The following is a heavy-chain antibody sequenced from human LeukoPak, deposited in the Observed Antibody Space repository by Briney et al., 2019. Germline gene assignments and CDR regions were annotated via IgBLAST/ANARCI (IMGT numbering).Heavy chain of an antibody. V-gene: IGHV4-4*07. J-gene: IGHJ5*02. D-gene: IGHD3-10*01. Sequence: ASETLSLTCTVSGGSISSYYWSWIRQPAGKGLEWIGRIYTSGSTNYKPSLKSRVTISVDTSKNQFSLKLSSVTAADTAVYYCARGGYYGSGNDFRFDPWGQGTLVTVSS. CDR3: ARGGYYGSGNDFRFDP. CDR2: IYTSGST. CDR1: GGSISSYY.